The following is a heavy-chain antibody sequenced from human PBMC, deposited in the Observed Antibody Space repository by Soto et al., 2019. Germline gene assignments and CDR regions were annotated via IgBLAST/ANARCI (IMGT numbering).Heavy chain of an antibody. V-gene: IGHV1-3*01. Sequence: ASVKVSCKASGYTFTSYAMHWVRQAPGQRLEWMGWINAGNGNTKYSQKCQGRVTITRDTSASTAYMELSSLRSEDTAVYYCARVGCSSTSCYGRNWFDPWGQGTLVTVSS. CDR2: INAGNGNT. CDR1: GYTFTSYA. D-gene: IGHD2-2*01. J-gene: IGHJ5*02. CDR3: ARVGCSSTSCYGRNWFDP.